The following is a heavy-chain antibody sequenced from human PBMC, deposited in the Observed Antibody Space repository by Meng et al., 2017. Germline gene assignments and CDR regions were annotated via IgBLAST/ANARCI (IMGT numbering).Heavy chain of an antibody. CDR1: GGTFSSYA. Sequence: QGQRWQSGAEVKKPGASVKVSCKASGGTFSSYAISWVRQAPGQGLEWMGGIIPIFGTANYAQKFQGRVTITADESTSTAYMELSSLRSEDTAVYYCARDDYSNYLPFDYWGQGTLVTVSS. CDR2: IIPIFGTA. J-gene: IGHJ4*02. D-gene: IGHD4-11*01. CDR3: ARDDYSNYLPFDY. V-gene: IGHV1-69*01.